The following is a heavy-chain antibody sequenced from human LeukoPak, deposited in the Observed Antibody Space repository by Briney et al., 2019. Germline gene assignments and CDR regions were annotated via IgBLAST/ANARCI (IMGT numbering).Heavy chain of an antibody. CDR2: ISYDGSNK. CDR3: AKIAPGYSSSWQGGLWFDP. Sequence: GGSLRLSCAASGFTISSYGMHWVRQAPGKGLEWVAVISYDGSNKYYADSVKGRFTISRDNSKNTLYLQMNSLRAEDTAVYYCAKIAPGYSSSWQGGLWFDPWGQGTLVTVSS. D-gene: IGHD6-13*01. J-gene: IGHJ5*02. CDR1: GFTISSYG. V-gene: IGHV3-30*18.